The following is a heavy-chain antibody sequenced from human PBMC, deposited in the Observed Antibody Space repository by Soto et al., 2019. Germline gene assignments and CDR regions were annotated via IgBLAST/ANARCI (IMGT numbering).Heavy chain of an antibody. D-gene: IGHD2-2*01. J-gene: IGHJ6*02. Sequence: GASVKVSCKASGYSFATSGISWVRQAPGQGLEWMGWISVYNGNTNYDQKRRDRVTMTTDTSTSTAYLELRSLRSDDTAVYYCARVFRWCSSTSCTKSLSGMDVWGQGTTVPVSS. CDR3: ARVFRWCSSTSCTKSLSGMDV. CDR1: GYSFATSG. V-gene: IGHV1-18*01. CDR2: ISVYNGNT.